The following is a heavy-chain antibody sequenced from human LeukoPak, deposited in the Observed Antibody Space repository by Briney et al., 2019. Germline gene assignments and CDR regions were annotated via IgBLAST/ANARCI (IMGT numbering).Heavy chain of an antibody. CDR1: GGSISSSSYY. D-gene: IGHD6-19*01. J-gene: IGHJ4*02. V-gene: IGHV4-31*03. Sequence: PSETLSLTCTVSGGSISSSSYYWGWIRQPPGKGLEWIGYIYYSGSTYYNPSLKSRVTISVDTSKNQFSLKLSSVTAADTAVYYCARGAVAGNLGYDYWGQGTLVTASS. CDR3: ARGAVAGNLGYDY. CDR2: IYYSGST.